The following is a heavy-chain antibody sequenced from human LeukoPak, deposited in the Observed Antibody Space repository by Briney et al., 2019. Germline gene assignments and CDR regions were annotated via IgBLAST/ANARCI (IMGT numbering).Heavy chain of an antibody. D-gene: IGHD2-2*01. Sequence: GGSLRLSCAASKFAFSSYAMSWVRQAPGKGLEWVSSISSSSYIYYADSVKGRFTISRDNAKNSLYLQMNSLRAEDTAVYYCARQGCSSTSCYYYYGMDVWGQGTTVTVSS. V-gene: IGHV3-21*01. J-gene: IGHJ6*02. CDR1: KFAFSSYA. CDR2: ISSSSYI. CDR3: ARQGCSSTSCYYYYGMDV.